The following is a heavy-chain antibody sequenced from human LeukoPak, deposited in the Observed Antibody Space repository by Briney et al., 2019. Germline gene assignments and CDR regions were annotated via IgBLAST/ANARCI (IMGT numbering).Heavy chain of an antibody. CDR1: RYTFTTYA. D-gene: IGHD4-23*01. V-gene: IGHV7-4-1*02. J-gene: IGHJ3*02. CDR2: INTDTGNP. CDR3: ARGTYGGNSGDTFDI. Sequence: GASVKVSCKASRYTFTTYAMNWVRQAPGQGLEWMGWINTDTGNPTYAQGFTGRFVLSLDTSVSTAYLQISSLKAEDTAVYYCARGTYGGNSGDTFDIWGQGTMVTVSS.